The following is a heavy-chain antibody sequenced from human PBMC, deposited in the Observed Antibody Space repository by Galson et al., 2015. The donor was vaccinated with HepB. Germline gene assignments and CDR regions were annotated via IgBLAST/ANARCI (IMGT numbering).Heavy chain of an antibody. Sequence: PALVKPTQTLTLTCTFSGFSLSTSGVGVGWIRQPPGKALEWLALIYWDDDKRYSPSLKSRLTITKDTSKNQVVLTMTNMDPVDTATYYCAHSLVPAYDSGGYWARNFDYWGQGTLVTVSS. CDR2: IYWDDDK. D-gene: IGHD3-22*01. V-gene: IGHV2-5*02. J-gene: IGHJ4*02. CDR3: AHSLVPAYDSGGYWARNFDY. CDR1: GFSLSTSGVG.